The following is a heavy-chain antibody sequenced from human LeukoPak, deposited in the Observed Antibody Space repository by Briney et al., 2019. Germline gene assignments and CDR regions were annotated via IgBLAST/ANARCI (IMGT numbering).Heavy chain of an antibody. CDR3: ARDGPGYYYGSGTTFMDV. CDR2: ISSSGSTI. V-gene: IGHV3-48*03. CDR1: GFTFSSYE. D-gene: IGHD3-10*01. J-gene: IGHJ6*02. Sequence: GGSLRLSCAASGFTFSSYEMNWVRQAPGKGLEWVSYISSSGSTIYHADSVKGRFTISRDNAKNSLYLQMNSLRAEDTAVYYCARDGPGYYYGSGTTFMDVWGQGTTVTVSS.